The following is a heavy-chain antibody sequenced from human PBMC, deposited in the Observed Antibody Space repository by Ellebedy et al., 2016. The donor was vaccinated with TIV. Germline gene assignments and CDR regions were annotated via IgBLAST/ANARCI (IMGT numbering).Heavy chain of an antibody. Sequence: SETLSLXXTVSGGSISSSSYYWGWIRQPPGKGLEWIGSIYYSGSTYYNPSLKSRVTISVDTSKNQFSLKLSFVTAADTAVYYCARHADDYYGSGSVDYWGQGTLVTVSS. CDR2: IYYSGST. V-gene: IGHV4-39*01. CDR3: ARHADDYYGSGSVDY. D-gene: IGHD3-10*01. J-gene: IGHJ4*02. CDR1: GGSISSSSYY.